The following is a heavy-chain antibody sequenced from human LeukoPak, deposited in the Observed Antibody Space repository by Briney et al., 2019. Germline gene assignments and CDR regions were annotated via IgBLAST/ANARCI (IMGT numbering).Heavy chain of an antibody. CDR1: GSTFSSYA. D-gene: IGHD1-26*01. Sequence: GGSLRLSCAASGSTFSSYAMTWVRQAPGKGLEWVSDIRDKGDSTNYADSVKGRFTISRDNSKSMLYLQMSSLRAEDTAAYYCAKVSWSWYFDSWGQGTLVTVSS. CDR2: IRDKGDST. CDR3: AKVSWSWYFDS. V-gene: IGHV3-23*01. J-gene: IGHJ4*02.